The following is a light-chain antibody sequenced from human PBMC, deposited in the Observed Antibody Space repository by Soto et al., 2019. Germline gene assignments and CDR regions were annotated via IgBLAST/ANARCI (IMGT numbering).Light chain of an antibody. CDR2: AAS. J-gene: IGKJ1*01. CDR1: QSISSY. V-gene: IGKV1-39*01. Sequence: DIQMTQSPSSLSASVGDRVTITCRASQSISSYLNWYQQKPGKAPKLLIYAASSFQRGVPSRFSGSGSRTDFTLTISSLQPEDFATYYCQQSYSNPRTFGQGTKVEIK. CDR3: QQSYSNPRT.